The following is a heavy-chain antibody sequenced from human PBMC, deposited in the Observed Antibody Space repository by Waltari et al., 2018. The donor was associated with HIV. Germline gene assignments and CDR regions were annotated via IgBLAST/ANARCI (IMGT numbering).Heavy chain of an antibody. Sequence: QVQLVQSGAEVRKPGASVKVSCKASGYTFTSCDVNWVRQAPGQGLEWMGWVNPYSGNTGYAKNFQGRVTMTRNTSISTAYMELSGLRSEDTAVYYCARGAPGHYCSGGSCPYVDYWGQGSLVTVSS. CDR3: ARGAPGHYCSGGSCPYVDY. CDR2: VNPYSGNT. V-gene: IGHV1-8*02. CDR1: GYTFTSCD. D-gene: IGHD2-15*01. J-gene: IGHJ4*02.